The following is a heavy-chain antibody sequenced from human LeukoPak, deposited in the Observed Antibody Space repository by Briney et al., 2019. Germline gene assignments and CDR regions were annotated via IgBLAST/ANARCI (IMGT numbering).Heavy chain of an antibody. D-gene: IGHD2-2*02. J-gene: IGHJ4*02. CDR3: ARDGPDIVVVPAAILPLDY. CDR2: IYHSGST. Sequence: PSETLSLTCTVSGYSISSGYYWGWIRQPPGKGLEGIGSIYHSGSTYYNPSLKSRVTISVDTSKNQFSLKLSSVTAADTAVYYCARDGPDIVVVPAAILPLDYWGQGTLVTVSS. CDR1: GYSISSGYY. V-gene: IGHV4-38-2*02.